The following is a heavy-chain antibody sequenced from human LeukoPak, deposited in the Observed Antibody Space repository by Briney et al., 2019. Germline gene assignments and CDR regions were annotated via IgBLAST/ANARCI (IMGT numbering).Heavy chain of an antibody. J-gene: IGHJ4*02. CDR3: ARDQVRDSSSPGY. V-gene: IGHV3-64*01. D-gene: IGHD6-13*01. CDR1: GFTFSGYA. Sequence: GGSLRLSCAASGFTFSGYAMHWVRQAPGKGLEYVSAISSNRGSTYCANSVKGRFTISRDNSKNTLYLQMGSLRAEDMAVYYCARDQVRDSSSPGYWGQGTLVTVSS. CDR2: ISSNRGST.